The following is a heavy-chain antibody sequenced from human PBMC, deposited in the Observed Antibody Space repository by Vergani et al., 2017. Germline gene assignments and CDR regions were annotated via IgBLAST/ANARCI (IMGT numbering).Heavy chain of an antibody. J-gene: IGHJ4*02. V-gene: IGHV5-51*01. CDR3: ARAAGRYGSGSYYTEIDY. CDR1: GYSFTSYW. CDR2: IYPGDSDT. D-gene: IGHD3-10*01. Sequence: EVQLVQSGAEVKKPGESLKISCKGSGYSFTSYWIGWVRQMPGKGLEWMGIIYPGDSDTRYSPSFQGQVTISADKSISTACLQWSSLKASDTAMYYCARAAGRYGSGSYYTEIDYWGQGTLVTVSS.